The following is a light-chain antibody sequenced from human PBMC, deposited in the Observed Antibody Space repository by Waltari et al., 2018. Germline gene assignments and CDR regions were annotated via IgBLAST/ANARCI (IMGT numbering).Light chain of an antibody. J-gene: IGKJ5*01. Sequence: DTVMTQSPDSLAVSLGESATINFKSSQSVLSTSNRNTYVARYQQKPGQTPRLPINWASTRAAGVPDRFSGSGSGTDFTLTVSSLQAEDVAVYYCHQYYIPPLTFGQGTRLEIK. CDR1: QSVLSTSNRNTY. V-gene: IGKV4-1*01. CDR3: HQYYIPPLT. CDR2: WAS.